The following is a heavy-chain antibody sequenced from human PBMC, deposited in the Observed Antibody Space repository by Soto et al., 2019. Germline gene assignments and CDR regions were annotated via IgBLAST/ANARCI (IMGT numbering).Heavy chain of an antibody. J-gene: IGHJ4*02. Sequence: SETLFLTCSVSGDSIRGGDYYWSWIRQHPGKGLEWIGYIYYSGTTYYTPSLKSRVTISVDTSKNQFSLKVSSVTAADTAVYYCARGIVRPEYFDYWGQGILVTVSS. V-gene: IGHV4-31*03. CDR3: ARGIVRPEYFDY. D-gene: IGHD3-16*02. CDR1: GDSIRGGDYY. CDR2: IYYSGTT.